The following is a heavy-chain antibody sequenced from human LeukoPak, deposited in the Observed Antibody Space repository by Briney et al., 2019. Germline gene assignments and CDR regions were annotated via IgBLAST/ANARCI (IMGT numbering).Heavy chain of an antibody. CDR2: VYYSGST. D-gene: IGHD1-26*01. J-gene: IGHJ6*03. CDR3: ARAVGATIFNYYYHYYMDV. Sequence: SETLSLTCTVSGGSLSSHFWSWIRQPPGKGLEWIGYVYYSGSTNYNPSLKSRVTISVDTSKNQFSLKLSAVTAADTAVYYCARAVGATIFNYYYHYYMDVWGKGTTGTVSS. V-gene: IGHV4-59*11. CDR1: GGSLSSHF.